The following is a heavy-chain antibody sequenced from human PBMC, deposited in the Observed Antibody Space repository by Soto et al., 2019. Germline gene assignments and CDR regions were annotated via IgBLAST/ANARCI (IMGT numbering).Heavy chain of an antibody. V-gene: IGHV1-69*13. CDR1: GGTFSSYT. CDR3: ARDSIAAAGTDY. D-gene: IGHD6-13*01. CDR2: IIPLLGTT. J-gene: IGHJ4*02. Sequence: SVKVSCKASGGTFSSYTIAWVRQAPGQGLEWMGEIIPLLGTTNYVEKFQGRLTITADASTSTAYMELSSLRSEDTAMYYCARDSIAAAGTDYWGQGTLVTVSS.